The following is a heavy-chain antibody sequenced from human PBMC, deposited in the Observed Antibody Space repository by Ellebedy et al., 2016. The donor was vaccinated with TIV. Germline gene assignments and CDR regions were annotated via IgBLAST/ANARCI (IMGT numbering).Heavy chain of an antibody. V-gene: IGHV4-30-4*08. CDR2: IYYSGST. Sequence: LRLSXTVSGGSISSSSYYWSWIRQPPGKGLEWIGYIYYSGSTYYNPSLKSRVTISVDTSKNQFSLKLSSVTAADTAVYYCAREGRYADGYFDLWGRGTLVTVSS. J-gene: IGHJ2*01. CDR3: AREGRYADGYFDL. CDR1: GGSISSSSYY. D-gene: IGHD3-9*01.